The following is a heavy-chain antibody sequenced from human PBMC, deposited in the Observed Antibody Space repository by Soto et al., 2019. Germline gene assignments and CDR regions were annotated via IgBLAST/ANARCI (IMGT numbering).Heavy chain of an antibody. J-gene: IGHJ5*01. CDR2: IYHTGNT. V-gene: IGHV4-30-4*01. CDR1: GGSISDDSY. D-gene: IGHD2-2*01. Sequence: SETLSLTCTVSGGSISDDSYWSWIRQTPGKGLEWIGYIYHTGNTYYNPSLRSRVSISVDKSKSQFSLKLISVTAADTAVYFCARDEYQLLSSVSWFDSWGQGTLVTSPQ. CDR3: ARDEYQLLSSVSWFDS.